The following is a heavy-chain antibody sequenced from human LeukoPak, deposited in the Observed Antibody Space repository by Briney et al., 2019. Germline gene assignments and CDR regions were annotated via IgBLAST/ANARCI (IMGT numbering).Heavy chain of an antibody. Sequence: ASVKVSCKASGYTFTVYYMHWVRQAPGQGLEWMGGIDPNSGGTNYAQKFQGRVTITRDTSISTAYMELSRLRSDDTAVYYCARAGVRGPNKLFYWGQGTLVTVSS. CDR2: IDPNSGGT. J-gene: IGHJ4*02. CDR1: GYTFTVYY. V-gene: IGHV1-2*02. CDR3: ARAGVRGPNKLFY. D-gene: IGHD3-10*01.